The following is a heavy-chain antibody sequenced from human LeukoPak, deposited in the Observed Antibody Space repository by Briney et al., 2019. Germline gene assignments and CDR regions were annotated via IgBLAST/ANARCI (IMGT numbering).Heavy chain of an antibody. CDR1: GFTFSSFS. CDR2: LSYDGNNK. D-gene: IGHD1-26*01. J-gene: IGHJ6*02. V-gene: IGHV3-30*18. CDR3: AKGRVGANGYYYYGMDV. Sequence: PGGSLRLSCAATGFTFSSFSMHWVRQAPGKGLEWVAVLSYDGNNKYYADSVKGRFTISRDNSKNTLYLQMNSLRTEDTAVYYCAKGRVGANGYYYYGMDVWGQGTTVTVSS.